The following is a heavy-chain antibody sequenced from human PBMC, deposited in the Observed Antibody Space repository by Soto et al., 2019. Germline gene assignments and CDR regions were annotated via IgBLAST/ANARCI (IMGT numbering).Heavy chain of an antibody. CDR2: IITFFGAA. D-gene: IGHD2-21*01. V-gene: IGHV1-69*01. CDR1: GGSFSTYA. Sequence: QVHLVQSGAEVKKPGSSVRVSCKASGGSFSTYAFNWVRLAPGQGLEWLGGIITFFGAAMYAQKFRGRVTMTADELTTTAYMELSSLRSDDTAVYYCARGGKERFRGPGMDVWGQGTAVTVS. CDR3: ARGGKERFRGPGMDV. J-gene: IGHJ6*02.